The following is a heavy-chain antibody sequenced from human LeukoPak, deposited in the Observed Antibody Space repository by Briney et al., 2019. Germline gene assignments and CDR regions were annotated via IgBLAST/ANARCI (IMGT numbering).Heavy chain of an antibody. CDR1: GFTFSDYY. Sequence: TGGSLRLSCAASGFTFSDYYMSWIRQAPGKGLEWVSYISSSGSTIYYADSVKGRFTISRDNAKNSLYLQMNSLRAEDTAVYYCARVPYNWNDDGVDYWGQGTLVTVSS. CDR2: ISSSGSTI. J-gene: IGHJ4*02. D-gene: IGHD1-1*01. CDR3: ARVPYNWNDDGVDY. V-gene: IGHV3-11*04.